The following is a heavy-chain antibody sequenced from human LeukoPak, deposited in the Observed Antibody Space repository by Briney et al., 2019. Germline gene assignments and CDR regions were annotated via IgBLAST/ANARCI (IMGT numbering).Heavy chain of an antibody. CDR1: GGSISSSSYY. J-gene: IGHJ3*02. Sequence: SETLSLTCTVSGGSISSSSYYWGWIRQPPGKGLEWIGSIYYSGSTYYNPSLKSRVTISVDTSKNQFSLKLSSVTAADTAVYYCTRFEYSSSSLAFDIWGQGTMVTVSS. CDR3: TRFEYSSSSLAFDI. V-gene: IGHV4-39*07. D-gene: IGHD6-6*01. CDR2: IYYSGST.